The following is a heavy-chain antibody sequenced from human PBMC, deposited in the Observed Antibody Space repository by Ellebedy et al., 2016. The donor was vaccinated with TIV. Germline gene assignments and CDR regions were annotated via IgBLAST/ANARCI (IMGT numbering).Heavy chain of an antibody. Sequence: GGSLRLSXAASGFTFSDYYMSWIRQAPGKGLEWVALISYDGRKEYYADSVKGRFSISRDNSKNTLYLQMNSLRAEDTAVYYCARDIAGLDYWGQGTLVTVSS. CDR3: ARDIAGLDY. CDR1: GFTFSDYY. J-gene: IGHJ4*02. CDR2: ISYDGRKE. V-gene: IGHV3-30*03. D-gene: IGHD1-14*01.